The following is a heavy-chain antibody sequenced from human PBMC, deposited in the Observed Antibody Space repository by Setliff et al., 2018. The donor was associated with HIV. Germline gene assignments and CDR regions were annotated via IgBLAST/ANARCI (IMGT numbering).Heavy chain of an antibody. CDR3: ARETYDYVWGTYRYRPRHFDH. D-gene: IGHD3-16*02. Sequence: PSETLSLTCTVSGGSITSSNWWSWVRQPPGKGLEWIGGIYHTGTTNHNPSLKSRVTVSIDKSKNQFALNVRSATAADTAVYYCARETYDYVWGTYRYRPRHFDHWGQGTLVTVSS. CDR2: IYHTGTT. CDR1: GGSITSSNW. V-gene: IGHV4-4*02. J-gene: IGHJ4*02.